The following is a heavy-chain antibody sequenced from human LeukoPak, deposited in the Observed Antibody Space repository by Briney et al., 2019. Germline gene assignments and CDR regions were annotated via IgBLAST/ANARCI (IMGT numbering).Heavy chain of an antibody. CDR3: ARSLAFCGGDCCSLDY. CDR1: GFTFSSYS. J-gene: IGHJ4*02. CDR2: ITSSSSYI. Sequence: PGGPLRLSCAASGFTFSSYSMNWVRQAPGKGLEWVSSITSSSSYIYYADSVRGRFTISRDNAKDSLYLQMNSLRAEDTAMYYCARSLAFCGGDCCSLDYWGQGTLVTVSS. D-gene: IGHD2-21*02. V-gene: IGHV3-21*01.